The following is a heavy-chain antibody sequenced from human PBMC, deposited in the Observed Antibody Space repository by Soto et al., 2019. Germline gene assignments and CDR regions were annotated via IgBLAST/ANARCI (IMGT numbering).Heavy chain of an antibody. CDR3: ARTMVRGVMTLQHYYYMDV. CDR2: ISSSGSTI. Sequence: QVQLVESGGGLVKPGGSLRLACAASGFTFSDYYMSWIRQAPGKGLEWVSYISSSGSTIYYADSVKGRFTISRDNAKNSLYLQMNSLRAEDTAVYYCARTMVRGVMTLQHYYYMDVLGKGTTVTVSS. CDR1: GFTFSDYY. J-gene: IGHJ6*03. D-gene: IGHD3-10*01. V-gene: IGHV3-11*01.